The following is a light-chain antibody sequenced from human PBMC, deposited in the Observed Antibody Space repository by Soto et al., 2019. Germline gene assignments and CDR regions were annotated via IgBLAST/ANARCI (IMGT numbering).Light chain of an antibody. Sequence: AIQVTQSPFSLSASVGDRVTITCRASQDIRGALAWYQQKPGKAPKLLIYDVSTVQSGVPSRFSGRGSGTEFTLTITSLQPEDFATYYCQQFNIYPITFGQGTRLEIK. J-gene: IGKJ5*01. CDR3: QQFNIYPIT. CDR2: DVS. V-gene: IGKV1-13*02. CDR1: QDIRGA.